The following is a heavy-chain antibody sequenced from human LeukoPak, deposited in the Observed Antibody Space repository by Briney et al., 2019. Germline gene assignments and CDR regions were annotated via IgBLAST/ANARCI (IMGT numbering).Heavy chain of an antibody. D-gene: IGHD2-15*01. CDR2: IYYGGST. J-gene: IGHJ5*02. V-gene: IGHV4-59*08. CDR1: GGSISSYY. Sequence: SETLSLTCTVSGGSISSYYWSWIRQPPGKGLEWIGYIYYGGSTNYNPSLKSRLSISLDTSKNQFSLKLSSVTVADTAVYYCARRPGGLQDWLDPWGQGTLVTVSS. CDR3: ARRPGGLQDWLDP.